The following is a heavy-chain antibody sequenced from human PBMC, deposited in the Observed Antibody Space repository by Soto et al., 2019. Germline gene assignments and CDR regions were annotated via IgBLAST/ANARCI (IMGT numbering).Heavy chain of an antibody. V-gene: IGHV3-23*01. CDR1: GFTFSSYA. D-gene: IGHD3-16*01. CDR2: ISGGDGSP. J-gene: IGHJ4*02. Sequence: LRLPFVASGFTFSSYAMTWVRQAPGKGLEWVSAISGGDGSPSYADSVKGRFTISRDNSKNTLYLHMNSLRADDTAAYYCAKWHTYNYDSLAFSGFDCWGQGTQVTVSS. CDR3: AKWHTYNYDSLAFSGFDC.